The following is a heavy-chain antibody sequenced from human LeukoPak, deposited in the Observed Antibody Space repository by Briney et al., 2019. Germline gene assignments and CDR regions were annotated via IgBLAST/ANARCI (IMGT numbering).Heavy chain of an antibody. V-gene: IGHV4-38-2*02. CDR3: ARQILDYGSGSYVDY. J-gene: IGHJ4*02. CDR1: GYSISSGYY. CDR2: IYHSGNT. D-gene: IGHD3-10*01. Sequence: SETLSLTCTVSGYSISSGYYWGWIRQPPGKGLEWIGTIYHSGNTYYNPSLKSRVTISIDTSKNQFSLKLSSVTAADTAVYYCARQILDYGSGSYVDYWGQGTLVTVSS.